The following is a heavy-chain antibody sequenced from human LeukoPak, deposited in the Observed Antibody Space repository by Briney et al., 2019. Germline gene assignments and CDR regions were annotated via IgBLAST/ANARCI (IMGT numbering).Heavy chain of an antibody. Sequence: GGSLRLSCAASGFTFSTYETNWVRQAPGKGLEWVSYISGSGSTIYYADSVKGRFTISGDNAKNSLYLQMNSLRAEDTAVYYCARDRSSLGLWFGELRNWGQGTLVTVSS. J-gene: IGHJ4*02. D-gene: IGHD3-10*01. CDR1: GFTFSTYE. CDR2: ISGSGSTI. CDR3: ARDRSSLGLWFGELRN. V-gene: IGHV3-48*03.